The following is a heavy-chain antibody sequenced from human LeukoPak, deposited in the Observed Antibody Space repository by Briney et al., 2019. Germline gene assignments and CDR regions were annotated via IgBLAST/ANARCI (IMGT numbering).Heavy chain of an antibody. CDR3: AREESDWFDP. Sequence: SETLSLTCTVSGGSISSYYWSWIRRPPGKRLEWIGYISYSGSTNYNPFLKSRVTISVDTSKNQFSLRPSSVTAADTAVYYCAREESDWFDPWGQGTLVTASS. CDR2: ISYSGST. V-gene: IGHV4-59*01. CDR1: GGSISSYY. J-gene: IGHJ5*02.